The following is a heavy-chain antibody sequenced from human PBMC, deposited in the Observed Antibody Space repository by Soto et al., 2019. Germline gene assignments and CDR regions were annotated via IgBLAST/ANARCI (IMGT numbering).Heavy chain of an antibody. CDR2: IYHSGST. CDR1: GGSISRGGYS. J-gene: IGHJ4*02. Sequence: TSETLSLTCAVSGGSISRGGYSWGWIRQAPGKGLEWIGYIYHSGSTYYNPSLKSRVTISVDTSKNQFSLKLSSVTAADTAVYYCAGRRAGPEGLYLFDYWGQGTLVTVSS. D-gene: IGHD2-2*02. V-gene: IGHV4-30-2*01. CDR3: AGRRAGPEGLYLFDY.